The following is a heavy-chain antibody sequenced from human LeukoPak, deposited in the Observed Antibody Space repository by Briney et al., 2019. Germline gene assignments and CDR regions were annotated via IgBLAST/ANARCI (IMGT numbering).Heavy chain of an antibody. CDR2: IYYSGST. CDR1: GGSISSGDYY. Sequence: PSETLSLTCTVSGGSISSGDYYWSWIRQPPGKGLEWIGYIYYSGSTYYNPSLKSRVTISVDTSKNQFSLKLSSVTAADTAVYYCARVGEYCGGGCYDFDYWGQGTLVTVSS. J-gene: IGHJ4*02. CDR3: ARVGEYCGGGCYDFDY. V-gene: IGHV4-30-4*08. D-gene: IGHD2-21*01.